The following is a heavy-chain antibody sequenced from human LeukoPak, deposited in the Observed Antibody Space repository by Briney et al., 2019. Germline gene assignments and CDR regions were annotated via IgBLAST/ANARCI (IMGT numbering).Heavy chain of an antibody. CDR3: AKLHDYDFWSGSFDY. Sequence: ASVKVSCKASGGTFSSYAISWVRQAPGQGLEWMGWINPNSGGTNYALKFQGRVTMTRDTSISTAYMELSRLRSDDTAVYYCAKLHDYDFWSGSFDYWGQGTLVTVSS. CDR1: GGTFSSYA. CDR2: INPNSGGT. V-gene: IGHV1-2*02. J-gene: IGHJ4*02. D-gene: IGHD3-3*01.